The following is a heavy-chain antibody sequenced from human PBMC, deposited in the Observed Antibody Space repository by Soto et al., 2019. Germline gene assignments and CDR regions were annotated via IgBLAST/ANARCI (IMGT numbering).Heavy chain of an antibody. J-gene: IGHJ4*02. V-gene: IGHV4-59*01. CDR2: MYYSGST. Sequence: ETLSLTCTVSGGSINDFYWSWIRRPPGKGLEWIGYMYYSGSTDYNPSLRSRVTISVDPSKTQFSLNLRSVSTADTAVYYCARLGGVAARTFDYWGQGTLVTVSS. CDR1: GGSINDFY. D-gene: IGHD6-6*01. CDR3: ARLGGVAARTFDY.